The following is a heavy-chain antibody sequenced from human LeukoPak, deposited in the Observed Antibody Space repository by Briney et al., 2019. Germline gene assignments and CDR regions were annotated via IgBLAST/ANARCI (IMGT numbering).Heavy chain of an antibody. Sequence: GGSLRLSCAASGFTFSSYEMNWVRQAPGKGLEWVSYISSSGSTIYYADSGKGRFTISRDNAKNSLYLQMNSLRAEDTAVYYCAELGTTMIGGVWGKGTTVTISS. D-gene: IGHD3-10*02. V-gene: IGHV3-48*03. CDR1: GFTFSSYE. CDR3: AELGTTMIGGV. CDR2: ISSSGSTI. J-gene: IGHJ6*04.